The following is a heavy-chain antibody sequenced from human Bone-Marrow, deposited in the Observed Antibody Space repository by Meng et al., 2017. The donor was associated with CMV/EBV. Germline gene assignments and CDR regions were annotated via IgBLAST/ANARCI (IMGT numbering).Heavy chain of an antibody. D-gene: IGHD6-6*01. CDR1: GFTFSNYE. CDR2: INHSGST. V-gene: IGHV4-34*08. CDR3: ATLRYSSSFHYYYGMDV. Sequence: GSLRLSCAASGFTFSNYEMTWVRQAPGKGLEWIGEINHSGSTNYNPSLKSRVTISVDTSKNQFSLKLSSVTAADTAVYYCATLRYSSSFHYYYGMDVWGQWTTVTVSS. J-gene: IGHJ6*01.